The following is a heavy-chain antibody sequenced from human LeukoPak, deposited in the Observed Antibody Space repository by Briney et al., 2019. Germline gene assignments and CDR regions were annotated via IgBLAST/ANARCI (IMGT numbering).Heavy chain of an antibody. Sequence: GGSLRLSCTASGFIFSGYWMSWVRQAPGEGLEWVANIKQDGSEKYYVDSVKGRFTISRDNAKNSLYLQMNSLRADDTAVYYCARDSATVVTHFDYWGQGTLVTVSS. CDR3: ARDSATVVTHFDY. CDR1: GFIFSGYW. D-gene: IGHD4-23*01. J-gene: IGHJ4*02. V-gene: IGHV3-7*01. CDR2: IKQDGSEK.